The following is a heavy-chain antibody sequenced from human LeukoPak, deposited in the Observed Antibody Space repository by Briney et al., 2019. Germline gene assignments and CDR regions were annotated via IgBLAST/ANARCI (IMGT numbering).Heavy chain of an antibody. J-gene: IGHJ4*02. V-gene: IGHV1-2*02. Sequence: ASVKVSCKASGYTFTGYYMHWVRQAPGQGLEWMGWINPNSGGTNYAQKFQGRVTMTWDTSISTAYMELSRLRSDDTAVYYCARAVATVTAALGYWGQGTLVIVSS. CDR2: INPNSGGT. CDR1: GYTFTGYY. CDR3: ARAVATVTAALGY. D-gene: IGHD4-17*01.